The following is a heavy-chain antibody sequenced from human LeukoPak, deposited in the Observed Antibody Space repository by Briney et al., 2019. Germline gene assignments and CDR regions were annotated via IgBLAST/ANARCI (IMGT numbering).Heavy chain of an antibody. D-gene: IGHD6-19*01. CDR1: GFTFSSYA. Sequence: GGSLRLSCAASGFTFSSYAMSWVRQAPRKGLEWVSGISGSGGSTYYADSVKGRFSISRDNSKNTLYLEMNSLRAEDTAVYYCAKGRGQWLAAINYWGQGTLVTVSS. J-gene: IGHJ4*02. CDR2: ISGSGGST. CDR3: AKGRGQWLAAINY. V-gene: IGHV3-23*01.